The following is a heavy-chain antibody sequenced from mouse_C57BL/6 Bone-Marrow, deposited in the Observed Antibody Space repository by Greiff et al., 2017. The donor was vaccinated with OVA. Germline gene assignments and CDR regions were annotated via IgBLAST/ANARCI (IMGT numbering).Heavy chain of an antibody. V-gene: IGHV1-81*01. CDR3: ARAGVTPYYDAMDY. Sequence: QVHVKQSGAELARPGALVKLSCKASGYTFTSYGISWVKQRTGQGLEWIGEIYPRSGNTYYNEKFKGKATLTAGQSSSTAYMELRSLRSENSAVYSCARAGVTPYYDAMDYWGQGTSVTVSA. D-gene: IGHD2-2*01. CDR2: IYPRSGNT. J-gene: IGHJ4*01. CDR1: GYTFTSYG.